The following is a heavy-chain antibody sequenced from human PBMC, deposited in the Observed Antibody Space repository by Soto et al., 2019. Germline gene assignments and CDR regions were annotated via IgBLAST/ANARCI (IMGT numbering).Heavy chain of an antibody. V-gene: IGHV4-30-2*01. CDR1: GGSISSGGYS. J-gene: IGHJ4*02. CDR3: ARGLITGSQYSGGWYYFDS. Sequence: SETLSLTCAVSGGSISSGGYSWSWIRQPPGKGLLLIGYIYHSGSTYYNPSLKSRVTISVDRSKNQFSLELSSVTAADTAVYYCARGLITGSQYSGGWYYFDSWGQGTQVTVSS. D-gene: IGHD1-26*01. CDR2: IYHSGST.